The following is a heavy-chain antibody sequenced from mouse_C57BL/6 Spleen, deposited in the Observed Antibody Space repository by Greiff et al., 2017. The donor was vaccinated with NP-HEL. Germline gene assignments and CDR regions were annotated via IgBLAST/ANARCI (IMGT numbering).Heavy chain of an antibody. J-gene: IGHJ2*01. CDR1: GYTFTNYW. CDR3: AREDYGSSFDY. D-gene: IGHD1-1*01. V-gene: IGHV1-63*01. CDR2: IYPGGGYT. Sequence: QVQLQQSGAELVRPGTSVKMSCKASGYTFTNYWIGWAKQRPGHGLEWIGDIYPGGGYTNYNAKFKGKATLTADKSSSTAYMQFSSLTSEDSAIYYCAREDYGSSFDYWGQGTTLTVSS.